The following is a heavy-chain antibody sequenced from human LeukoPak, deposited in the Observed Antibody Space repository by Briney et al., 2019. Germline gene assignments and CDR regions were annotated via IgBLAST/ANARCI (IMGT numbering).Heavy chain of an antibody. V-gene: IGHV3-33*01. CDR3: ARDSGAGRGRFAFDI. D-gene: IGHD3-10*01. CDR2: IWYDGSNK. Sequence: GRSLRLSCAASGFTFSSYGMHWVHQAPGKGLEWVAVIWYDGSNKYYADSVKGRFTISRDNSKNTLYLQMNSLRAEDTAVYYCARDSGAGRGRFAFDIWGQGTMVTVSS. J-gene: IGHJ3*02. CDR1: GFTFSSYG.